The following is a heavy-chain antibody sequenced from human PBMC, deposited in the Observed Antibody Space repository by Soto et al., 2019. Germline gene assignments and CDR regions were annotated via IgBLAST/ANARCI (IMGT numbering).Heavy chain of an antibody. D-gene: IGHD5-18*01. CDR3: AKDRNTAMVTGEFDY. V-gene: IGHV3-9*01. CDR2: VSWTNISF. Sequence: SLRLSCAASGSTFGDYAMHWVRQVPGRGLEWVSGVSWTNISFGYADSVKGRFTISRDNARNSLYLQMNSLRREDTAFYYCAKDRNTAMVTGEFDYWGQGIMVTVSS. CDR1: GSTFGDYA. J-gene: IGHJ4*02.